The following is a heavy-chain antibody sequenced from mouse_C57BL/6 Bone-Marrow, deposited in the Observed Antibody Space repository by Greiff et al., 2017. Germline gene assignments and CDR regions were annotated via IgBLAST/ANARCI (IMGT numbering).Heavy chain of an antibody. CDR2: INPSSGYT. V-gene: IGHV1-7*01. CDR1: GYTFTSYG. J-gene: IGHJ3*01. Sequence: VQLQQSGAELAKPGASVKLSCQASGYTFTSYGMHWVNQRPGQGLEWIGYINPSSGYTKYTQKFKYKATLTADKSSSKAYMQLRSLTYDDSAVYYCARGRSYGAYWGQGTLVTVSA. CDR3: ARGRSYGAY. D-gene: IGHD1-1*02.